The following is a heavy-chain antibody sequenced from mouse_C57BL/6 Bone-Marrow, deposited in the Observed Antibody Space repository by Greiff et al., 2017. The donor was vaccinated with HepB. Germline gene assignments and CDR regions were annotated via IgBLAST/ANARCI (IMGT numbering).Heavy chain of an antibody. D-gene: IGHD1-1*01. CDR3: TRVSYGSSGGYFDV. Sequence: EVQLVESGEGLVKPGGSLKLSCAASGFTFSSYATSWVRQTPEKRLAWVAYISSGGDYIYYADTVKGRFTISRDNARNTLYLQMSSLKSEDTAMYYCTRVSYGSSGGYFDVWGTGTTVTVSS. J-gene: IGHJ1*03. CDR1: GFTFSSYA. CDR2: ISSGGDYI. V-gene: IGHV5-9-1*02.